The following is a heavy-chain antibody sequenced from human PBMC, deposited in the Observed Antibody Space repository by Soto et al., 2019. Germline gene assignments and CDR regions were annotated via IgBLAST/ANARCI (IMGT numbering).Heavy chain of an antibody. D-gene: IGHD2-15*01. Sequence: GASVKVSCKTSGYTFTGYYMHWVRQAPGQGREWMGWINPNRGGTNYAQKFQGRVTMTSDTSISTAYMELSRLRSDDTAVYYCAINCSGGTCSSGGMDVWGQGATVTVSS. CDR2: INPNRGGT. CDR3: AINCSGGTCSSGGMDV. CDR1: GYTFTGYY. J-gene: IGHJ6*02. V-gene: IGHV1-2*02.